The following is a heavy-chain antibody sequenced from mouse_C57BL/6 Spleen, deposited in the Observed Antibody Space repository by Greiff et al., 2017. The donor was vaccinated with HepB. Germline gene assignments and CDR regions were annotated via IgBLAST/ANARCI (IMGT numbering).Heavy chain of an antibody. D-gene: IGHD1-1*01. Sequence: VKLMESGAELVRPGTSVKVSCKASGYAFTNYLIEWVKQRPGQGLEWIGVINPGSGGTNYNEKFKGKATLTADKSSSTAYMQLSSLTSEDSAVYFCARDYGSRSSFAYWGQGTLVTVSA. CDR2: INPGSGGT. CDR3: ARDYGSRSSFAY. J-gene: IGHJ3*01. CDR1: GYAFTNYL. V-gene: IGHV1-54*01.